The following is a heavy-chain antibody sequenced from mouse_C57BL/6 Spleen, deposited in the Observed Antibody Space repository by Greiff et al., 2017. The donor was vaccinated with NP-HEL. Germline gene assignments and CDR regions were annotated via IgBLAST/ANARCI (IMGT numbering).Heavy chain of an antibody. J-gene: IGHJ2*01. CDR1: GFTFSDYY. CDR2: ISNGGGST. CDR3: ARQVRLGKGYLDY. V-gene: IGHV5-12*01. Sequence: EVMLVESGGGLVQPGGSLKLSCAASGFTFSDYYMYWVRQTPEKRLEWVAYISNGGGSTYYPDTVKGRFTISRDNAKNTLYLQMSRLKSEDTAMYYCARQVRLGKGYLDYWGQGTTLTVAS. D-gene: IGHD4-1*01.